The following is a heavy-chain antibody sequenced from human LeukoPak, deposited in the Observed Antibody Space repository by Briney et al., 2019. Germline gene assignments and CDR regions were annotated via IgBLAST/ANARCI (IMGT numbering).Heavy chain of an antibody. CDR2: IYYSGST. D-gene: IGHD3-22*01. V-gene: IGHV4-59*12. J-gene: IGHJ4*02. Sequence: SETLSLTCTVSGGSISSYYWSWIRQPPGKGLEWIGNIYYSGSTYYNPSLKSRVTISLDTSKNQFSLKLSSVTAADTAVYYCARDPGRGYFSMYYFDYWGQGTLVTVSS. CDR3: ARDPGRGYFSMYYFDY. CDR1: GGSISSYY.